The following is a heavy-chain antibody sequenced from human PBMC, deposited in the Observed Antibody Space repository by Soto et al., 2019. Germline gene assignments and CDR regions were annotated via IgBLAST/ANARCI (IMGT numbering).Heavy chain of an antibody. CDR1: GFTFSSYA. J-gene: IGHJ5*02. Sequence: PGGSLRLSCAASGFTFSSYATGWVRQAPDKGLDWVSAISGSGGITYYADSVKGRFTISRDNSKNTLYLQMNSLRAEDTAEYYCARGYTNIDQWGQATLVTVSS. CDR2: ISGSGGIT. V-gene: IGHV3-23*01. CDR3: ARGYTNIDQ. D-gene: IGHD5-18*01.